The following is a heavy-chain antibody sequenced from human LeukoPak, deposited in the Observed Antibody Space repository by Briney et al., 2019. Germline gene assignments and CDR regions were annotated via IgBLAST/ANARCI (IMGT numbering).Heavy chain of an antibody. CDR1: GFTFSSYA. CDR2: ISYDGSNK. V-gene: IGHV3-30*04. CDR3: ASDYGDYGSY. Sequence: SGRSLRHPCAASGFTFSSYAMHWVRQAPGKGLEWVAVISYDGSNKYYADSVKGRFTISRDNSKNTLYLQMNSLRAEDTAVYYCASDYGDYGSYWGQGTLVTVSS. D-gene: IGHD4-17*01. J-gene: IGHJ4*02.